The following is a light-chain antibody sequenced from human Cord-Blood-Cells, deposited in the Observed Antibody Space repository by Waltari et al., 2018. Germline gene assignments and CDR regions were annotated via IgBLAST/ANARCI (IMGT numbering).Light chain of an antibody. J-gene: IGLJ2*01. CDR1: SPNTGAGYD. CDR2: GNS. Sequence: QSVLTQPPPVSGAPGQRVTISCTGSSPNTGAGYDVHWYQQLPGTAPKLLIYGNSSRPSGVPDRFSGSKSGTSASLAITGLQAEDEADYYCQSYDSSLSGSVFGGGTKLTVL. V-gene: IGLV1-40*01. CDR3: QSYDSSLSGSV.